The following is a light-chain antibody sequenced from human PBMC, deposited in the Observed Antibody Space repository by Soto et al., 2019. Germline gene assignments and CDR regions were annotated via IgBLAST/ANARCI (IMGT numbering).Light chain of an antibody. V-gene: IGKV3-20*01. CDR3: QQYCSLPWT. Sequence: EIVLTQSPGTLSLSPGERATLSCRASQSVRSNYLAWYQQKPGQAPMLLIYGASSRATGIPDRFSGSGSGTDFTLTITGLEPKDFAVYSCQQYCSLPWTFGQGTKVEIK. CDR2: GAS. J-gene: IGKJ1*01. CDR1: QSVRSNY.